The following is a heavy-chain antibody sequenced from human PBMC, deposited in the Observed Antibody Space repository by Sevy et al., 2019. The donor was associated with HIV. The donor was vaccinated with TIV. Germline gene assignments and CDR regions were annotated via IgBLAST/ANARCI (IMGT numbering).Heavy chain of an antibody. J-gene: IGHJ3*02. Sequence: GGSLRLSCAASGFTFSNAWMSWVRQAPGKGLEWVGRIKSKTDGGTTDYAAPVKGRFTISRDDSKNTLYLQMNSLKTEDTAEYYCTTDQDELVGTIHAFDIWGQGTMVTVSS. CDR3: TTDQDELVGTIHAFDI. CDR2: IKSKTDGGTT. D-gene: IGHD1-26*01. CDR1: GFTFSNAW. V-gene: IGHV3-15*01.